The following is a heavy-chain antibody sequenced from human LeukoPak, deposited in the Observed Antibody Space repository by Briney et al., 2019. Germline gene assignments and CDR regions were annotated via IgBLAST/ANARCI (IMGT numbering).Heavy chain of an antibody. D-gene: IGHD3-22*01. Sequence: PSETLSLTCTVSGGSISTYYWNWIRQPPGKGLEWIGYIYYSGSTNYNPSLKSRVTISVDTSKNQFSLKLSSVTAADTAVYFCARDQIAWSYWGQGTLVTVSS. CDR2: IYYSGST. CDR3: ARDQIAWSY. J-gene: IGHJ4*02. V-gene: IGHV4-59*01. CDR1: GGSISTYY.